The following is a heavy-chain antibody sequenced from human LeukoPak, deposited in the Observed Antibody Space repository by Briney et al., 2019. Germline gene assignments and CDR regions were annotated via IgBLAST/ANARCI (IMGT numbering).Heavy chain of an antibody. CDR2: IKRDGSEK. Sequence: GGSLRLSCAASGFTLRTYWMSWVRQASGKGLEWVASIKRDGSEKYYVDSVKGRFTISRDNAKNSLYLQMNSLRAEDTAVYHCVREASGGTKGVSGTFDIWGQGTLVTVSS. CDR1: GFTLRTYW. J-gene: IGHJ3*02. CDR3: VREASGGTKGVSGTFDI. V-gene: IGHV3-7*01. D-gene: IGHD6-13*01.